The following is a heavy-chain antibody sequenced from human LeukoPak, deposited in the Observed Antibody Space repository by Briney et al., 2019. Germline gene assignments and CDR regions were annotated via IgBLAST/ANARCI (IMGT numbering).Heavy chain of an antibody. D-gene: IGHD1-26*01. CDR1: GFTLSTNA. J-gene: IGHJ4*02. CDR2: ISGSGAST. CDR3: AKDVGKWESLHFFDY. Sequence: GGSLRLSSLTSGFTLSTNAMSWVRQAPGKGLEWISGISGSGASTHYADSVKGRFTISRDDSRNTLYLQMNSLRGDDTAVYYCAKDVGKWESLHFFDYWGQGTLVTVSS. V-gene: IGHV3-23*01.